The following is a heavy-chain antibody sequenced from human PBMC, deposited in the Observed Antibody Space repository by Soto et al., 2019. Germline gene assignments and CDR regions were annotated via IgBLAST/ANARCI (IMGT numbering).Heavy chain of an antibody. CDR3: AKDISGRGSFYYYYGMDV. J-gene: IGHJ6*02. Sequence: GGSLRLSCAASGFIFDDYAMHWVRRPPGKGLEWVSGISWNSGSIGYADSVKARFTISRDNDKKTLYLQMNSLRAEDTALYYCAKDISGRGSFYYYYGMDVWGQGTTVTVYS. V-gene: IGHV3-9*01. D-gene: IGHD1-26*01. CDR2: ISWNSGSI. CDR1: GFIFDDYA.